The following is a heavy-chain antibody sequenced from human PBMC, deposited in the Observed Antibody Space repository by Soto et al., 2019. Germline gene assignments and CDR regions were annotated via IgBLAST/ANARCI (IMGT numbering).Heavy chain of an antibody. Sequence: QVQLVQSGAEVKKPGSSVKVSCKASGGTFSSYAISWVRQAPGQGLEWMGGIIPIFGTANYAQKFQGRVTITADESTSTAYMELSSLRSEDTAVYYCALTGDCSGGSCYYPSGIYYYGMDVWGQGTTVTVSS. V-gene: IGHV1-69*01. CDR3: ALTGDCSGGSCYYPSGIYYYGMDV. J-gene: IGHJ6*02. CDR2: IIPIFGTA. CDR1: GGTFSSYA. D-gene: IGHD2-15*01.